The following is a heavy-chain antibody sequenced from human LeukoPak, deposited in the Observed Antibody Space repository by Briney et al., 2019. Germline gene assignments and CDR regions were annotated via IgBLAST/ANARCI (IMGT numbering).Heavy chain of an antibody. CDR2: IYYSGST. D-gene: IGHD3-22*01. V-gene: IGHV4-39*01. CDR1: GGSISSSSYY. J-gene: IGHJ3*02. CDR3: ARRDYYDSSGYYYGRDAFDI. Sequence: PSETLSLTCTVSGGSISSSSYYWGWIRQPPGKGLEWIGSIYYSGSTYYNPSLKSRVTISVDTSRNQFSLKLSSVTAADTAVYYCARRDYYDSSGYYYGRDAFDIWGQGTMVTVSS.